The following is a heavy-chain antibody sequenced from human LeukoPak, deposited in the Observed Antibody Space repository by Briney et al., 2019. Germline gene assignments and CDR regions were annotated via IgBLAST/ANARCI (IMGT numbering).Heavy chain of an antibody. D-gene: IGHD3-22*01. CDR3: ARGYYYDSSGIDYYFDY. CDR1: GFTFSSYP. Sequence: GSLRLSCAASGFTFSSYPLHWVRQAPGKGLEWVTLISYDGSKIHYADFVKGRFTISRDNSKNTLYLQMNSLRAEDTAVYYCARGYYYDSSGIDYYFDYWGQGTLVTVSS. V-gene: IGHV3-30-3*01. CDR2: ISYDGSKI. J-gene: IGHJ4*02.